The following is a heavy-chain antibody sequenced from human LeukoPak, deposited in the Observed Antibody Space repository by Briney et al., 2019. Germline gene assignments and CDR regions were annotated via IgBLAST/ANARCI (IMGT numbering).Heavy chain of an antibody. CDR2: MNPHSDNT. Sequence: ASVKVSCKASGYTFNFYDIHRVRQAAGQGLEWMGWMNPHSDNTGYAQKFMGRITLTRNTSTSVAYMELTNLRSEDTAVYFCARGRRDVFDIWGQGTTVIVS. V-gene: IGHV1-8*03. CDR1: GYTFNFYD. CDR3: ARGRRDVFDI. J-gene: IGHJ3*02.